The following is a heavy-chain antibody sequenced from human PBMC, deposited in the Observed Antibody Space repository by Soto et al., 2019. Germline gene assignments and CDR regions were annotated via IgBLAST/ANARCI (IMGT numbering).Heavy chain of an antibody. Sequence: GGSLRLSCAASGFTFSSYAMSWVRQAPGKGLEWVSAISGSGGSTYYADSVKGRFTISRDNSKNTLYLQMNSLRAEDTAVYYCAKDRGGGYCSGGSCYWDYYYYGMDVWGQGTTVTVSS. D-gene: IGHD2-15*01. CDR3: AKDRGGGYCSGGSCYWDYYYYGMDV. CDR1: GFTFSSYA. V-gene: IGHV3-23*01. J-gene: IGHJ6*02. CDR2: ISGSGGST.